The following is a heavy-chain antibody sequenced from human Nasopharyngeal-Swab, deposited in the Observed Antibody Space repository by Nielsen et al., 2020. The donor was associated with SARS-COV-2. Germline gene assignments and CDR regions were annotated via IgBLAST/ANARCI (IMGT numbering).Heavy chain of an antibody. Sequence: GESLKISCVAPGFTLATYEMNWVRQAPGEGLEWLSYISSGTSTIYYADSVKGRFTISRDNAKNSLYLQMDSLRAEDTAVYYCAGAPSPNSFYYFMDVWGKGTTVTVSS. J-gene: IGHJ6*03. V-gene: IGHV3-48*03. CDR3: AGAPSPNSFYYFMDV. CDR2: ISSGTSTI. D-gene: IGHD3-10*01. CDR1: GFTLATYE.